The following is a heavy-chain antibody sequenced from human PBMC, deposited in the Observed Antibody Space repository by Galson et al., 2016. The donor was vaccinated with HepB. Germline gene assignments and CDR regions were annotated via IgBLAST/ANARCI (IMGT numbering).Heavy chain of an antibody. D-gene: IGHD3-16*01. CDR1: GFSLSSRGVG. J-gene: IGHJ4*02. CDR3: VHTDVVSLGGAWRGSYYFDS. CDR2: IYWDGDK. V-gene: IGHV2-5*02. Sequence: PALVKPTQTLTLTCTFSGFSLSSRGVGVGWVRQPPGQALEWLAVIYWDGDKRYSPSLQRRLSITRDISKAQVVLKMTNVDPVDTATYYCVHTDVVSLGGAWRGSYYFDSWGQGTLVTVSS.